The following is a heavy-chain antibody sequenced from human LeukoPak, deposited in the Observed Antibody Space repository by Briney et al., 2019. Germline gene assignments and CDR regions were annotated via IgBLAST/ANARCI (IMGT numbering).Heavy chain of an antibody. CDR3: ASGSPTGLGDHGAFDI. V-gene: IGHV4-34*01. CDR1: GGSFSDYY. D-gene: IGHD3-16*01. CDR2: LHHSGST. Sequence: SETLSLTCAIYGGSFSDYYWSWIRQPPGKGLEWIGALHHSGSTNYNPSLKSRVTISVDTSKNHFSLKLSSVTAADTAVYYCASGSPTGLGDHGAFDIWGQGTMVSVSS. J-gene: IGHJ3*02.